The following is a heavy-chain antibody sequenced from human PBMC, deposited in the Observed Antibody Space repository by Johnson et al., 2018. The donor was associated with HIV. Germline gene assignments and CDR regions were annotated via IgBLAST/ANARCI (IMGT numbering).Heavy chain of an antibody. V-gene: IGHV3-74*01. J-gene: IGHJ3*02. D-gene: IGHD6-13*01. CDR2: INRDGSTT. CDR3: ARGVNAAAGDAFDI. Sequence: VQLVESGGGLVQPGGSLRLSCAASGFTLTTHWMHWVRQAPGKGLVWVSRINRDGSTTDYADSVTGRFTISRDNAKNTVYLQMNSLRAEDTAVDFCARGVNAAAGDAFDIWGQGTMVTVSS. CDR1: GFTLTTHW.